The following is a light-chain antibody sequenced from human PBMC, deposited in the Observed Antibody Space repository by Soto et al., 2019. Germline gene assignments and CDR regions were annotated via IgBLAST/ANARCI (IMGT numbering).Light chain of an antibody. CDR2: KAS. J-gene: IGKJ5*01. CDR1: QSIGKL. V-gene: IGKV1-5*03. Sequence: DIQMTQSPSTLSASVGDRVTFTCRASQSIGKLLAWYQQKPGRAPTLLIYKASTLESGVPPRFSGSGSGTEFSLTISSLQPDDSATYYCQQYSTYPLTFGQGTRLEIK. CDR3: QQYSTYPLT.